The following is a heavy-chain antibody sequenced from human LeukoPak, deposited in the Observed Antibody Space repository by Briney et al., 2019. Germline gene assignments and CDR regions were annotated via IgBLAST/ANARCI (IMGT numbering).Heavy chain of an antibody. CDR2: INPNSGGT. Sequence: ASVKVSCKASGYTFTGYYMHWVRQAPGQGLEWMGWINPNSGGTNYAQKFQGRVTMTRDTSISTAYMELSRLRSDDTAVYYCARRRCTNGVCYPQDFYYMDVWGKGTTVTVSS. CDR3: ARRRCTNGVCYPQDFYYMDV. V-gene: IGHV1-2*02. J-gene: IGHJ6*03. CDR1: GYTFTGYY. D-gene: IGHD2-8*01.